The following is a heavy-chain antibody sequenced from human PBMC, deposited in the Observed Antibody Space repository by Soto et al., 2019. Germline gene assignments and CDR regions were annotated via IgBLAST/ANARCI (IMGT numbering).Heavy chain of an antibody. J-gene: IGHJ4*02. CDR2: IDYNERSQ. D-gene: IGHD2-15*01. Sequence: GGSLRLSCAASGFTFSSYEMNWVRQAPGKGLEWVAAIDYNERSQYYIDPVKGRFTISRDQSKNTLYLQMNRLRAEDTAVYYCTRDFCPTPSCFDLWGQGVLVTVSS. CDR3: TRDFCPTPSCFDL. CDR1: GFTFSSYE. V-gene: IGHV3-33*08.